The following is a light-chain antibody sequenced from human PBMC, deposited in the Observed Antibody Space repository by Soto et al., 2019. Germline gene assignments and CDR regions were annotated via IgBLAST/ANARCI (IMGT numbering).Light chain of an antibody. V-gene: IGKV3-11*01. J-gene: IGKJ1*01. CDR1: QSVSSY. CDR2: DAS. CDR3: QQYNNWPPWT. Sequence: EIVLTQSPATLSLSPGERATLSCRASQSVSSYLAWYQQKPGQAPRLLIYDASNRATGIPARFSGSGSGTDFTLTISSLQSEDFAVYYCQQYNNWPPWTFGRGTKGDIK.